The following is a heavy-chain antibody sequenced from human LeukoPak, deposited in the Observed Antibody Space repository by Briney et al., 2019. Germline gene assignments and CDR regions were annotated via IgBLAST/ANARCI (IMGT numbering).Heavy chain of an antibody. CDR1: GGSISSYY. D-gene: IGHD2-2*01. J-gene: IGHJ4*02. CDR2: IYTSGST. V-gene: IGHV4-4*07. CDR3: ARLLWGSTSRQGDY. Sequence: TSETLSLTCTVSGGSISSYYWSWIRQPAGKGLEWIGRIYTSGSTNYNPSLKSRVTMSVDRSKNQFSLKLSSVTAADTAVYYCARLLWGSTSRQGDYWGQGTLVTVSS.